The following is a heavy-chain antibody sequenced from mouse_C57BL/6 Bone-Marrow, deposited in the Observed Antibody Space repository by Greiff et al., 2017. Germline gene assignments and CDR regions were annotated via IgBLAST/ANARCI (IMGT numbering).Heavy chain of an antibody. J-gene: IGHJ2*01. CDR2: ILPGSGST. V-gene: IGHV1-9*01. CDR3: ARDRGTRTGSYFDY. CDR1: GYTFTGYW. Sequence: VKLMESGAELMKPGASVKLSCKASGYTFTGYWIEWVKQRPGHGLEWIGEILPGSGSTNYNEKFKGKATFTADTSSNTAYMQLSSLTTEDSAIYYCARDRGTRTGSYFDYWGQGTTLTVSS. D-gene: IGHD2-14*01.